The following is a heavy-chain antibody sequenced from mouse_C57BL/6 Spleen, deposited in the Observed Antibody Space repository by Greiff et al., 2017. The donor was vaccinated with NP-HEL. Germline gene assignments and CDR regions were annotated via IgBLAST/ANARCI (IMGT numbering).Heavy chain of an antibody. CDR2: IYPGSGST. V-gene: IGHV1-55*01. CDR3: ANKKGYYSNPWFAY. J-gene: IGHJ3*01. CDR1: GYTFTSYW. D-gene: IGHD2-5*01. Sequence: VQLQQSGAELVKPGASVKMSCKASGYTFTSYWITWVKQRPGQGLEWIGDIYPGSGSTNYNEKFKSKATLTVDTSSSTAYMQLSSLTSEDSAVYYWANKKGYYSNPWFAYWGQGTLVTVSA.